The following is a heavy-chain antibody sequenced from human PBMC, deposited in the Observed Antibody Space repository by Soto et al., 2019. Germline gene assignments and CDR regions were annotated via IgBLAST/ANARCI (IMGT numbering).Heavy chain of an antibody. D-gene: IGHD1-26*01. CDR1: GFTFSSYA. CDR3: ARKTDSGGSGKGAY. CDR2: ISYDGSNK. V-gene: IGHV3-30*14. Sequence: GGSLRLSCAASGFTFSSYAMHWVRQAPGKGLEWVAVISYDGSNKYYADSVKGRFTISRDTSKNTLYLQMNRLRVEDTAVYYCARKTDSGGSGKGAYWG. J-gene: IGHJ4*01.